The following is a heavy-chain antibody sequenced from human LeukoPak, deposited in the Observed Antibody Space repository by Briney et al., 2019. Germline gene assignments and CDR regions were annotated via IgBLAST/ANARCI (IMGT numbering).Heavy chain of an antibody. CDR3: ARGRIRYYYGSGSGAEYFQH. Sequence: SQTLSLTCTVSGGSISSGDYYWSWIRQPPGKGLEWIGYIYYSGSTNYNPSLKSRVTISVDTSKNQFSLKLSSVTAADTAVYYCARGRIRYYYGSGSGAEYFQHWGQGTLVTVSS. CDR1: GGSISSGDYY. CDR2: IYYSGST. V-gene: IGHV4-30-4*08. D-gene: IGHD3-10*01. J-gene: IGHJ1*01.